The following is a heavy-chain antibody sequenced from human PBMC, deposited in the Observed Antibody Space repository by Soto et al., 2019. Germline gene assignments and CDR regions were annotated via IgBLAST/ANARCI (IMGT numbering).Heavy chain of an antibody. CDR1: GFSFSTYG. Sequence: GGSLRLSCAASGFSFSTYGMHWVRQAPGKGLEWVAVTWYDETNKYYADSVKGRFIISRDDSKNTLYLQMNSLRAEDTAVYYCARGAGNYYYYIDGWAEGNTVTVSS. V-gene: IGHV3-33*01. CDR3: ARGAGNYYYYIDG. D-gene: IGHD3-16*01. J-gene: IGHJ6*03. CDR2: TWYDETNK.